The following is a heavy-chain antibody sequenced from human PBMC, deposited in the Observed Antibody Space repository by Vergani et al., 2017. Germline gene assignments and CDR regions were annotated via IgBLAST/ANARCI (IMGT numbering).Heavy chain of an antibody. CDR3: TKGSVYYHDSAGHGYGPYTGFDR. CDR1: GFTFSSYA. Sequence: EVQLLESGGGLVQPGGSLRLSCAASGFTFSSYAMSWVRQVPGKGLEWVSGISWNSGAVDYADSVRGRFTISRDNAKNSLFLEMNSLRFEDTAVYFCTKGSVYYHDSAGHGYGPYTGFDRWGQGTLVTVSS. D-gene: IGHD5-12*01. CDR2: ISWNSGAV. V-gene: IGHV3-9*01. J-gene: IGHJ3*01.